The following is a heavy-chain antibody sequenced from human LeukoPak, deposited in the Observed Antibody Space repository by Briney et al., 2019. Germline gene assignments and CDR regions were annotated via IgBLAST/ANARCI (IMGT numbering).Heavy chain of an antibody. D-gene: IGHD6-6*01. Sequence: GASVTVSCKASGYTFTSYSINWVRQAPGQGLEWMGWISTYNGNTNYAQKLQGRVTMTTDTSTSTAYMELRSLRSDDTAVYYCAKDRWRDGSSSFDNWGQGTLVPVSS. CDR1: GYTFTSYS. CDR3: AKDRWRDGSSSFDN. J-gene: IGHJ4*02. V-gene: IGHV1-18*01. CDR2: ISTYNGNT.